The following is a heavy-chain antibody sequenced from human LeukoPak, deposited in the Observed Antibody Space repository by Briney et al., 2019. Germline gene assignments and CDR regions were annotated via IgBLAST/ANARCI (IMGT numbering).Heavy chain of an antibody. CDR2: INHSGST. Sequence: SETLSLTCAVYGGSFSGYYWSWIREPPGKGLEWIGEINHSGSTNYNPSLKRRVPISVDTSKNQFSLKLSSVTAADTAVYYCARISGWYMGFDYWGQGTLVTVSS. V-gene: IGHV4-34*01. CDR3: ARISGWYMGFDY. D-gene: IGHD6-13*01. J-gene: IGHJ4*02. CDR1: GGSFSGYY.